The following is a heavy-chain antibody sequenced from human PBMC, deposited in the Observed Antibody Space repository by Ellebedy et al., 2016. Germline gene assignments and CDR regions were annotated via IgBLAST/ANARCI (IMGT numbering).Heavy chain of an antibody. CDR1: VLSLSPSAAS. Sequence: SGPTLVTPTQTLTLTCTFSVLSLSPSAASLRWTRPPPGKALEWLALIDGDGDTYYSTSLKTRLTISKATSKNRVVLTMTDMGPVDTGTYFCARMVGLSGTGGHFYAMDGWGPGTTVTVAS. D-gene: IGHD6-13*01. J-gene: IGHJ6*02. CDR2: IDGDGDT. V-gene: IGHV2-70*13. CDR3: ARMVGLSGTGGHFYAMDG.